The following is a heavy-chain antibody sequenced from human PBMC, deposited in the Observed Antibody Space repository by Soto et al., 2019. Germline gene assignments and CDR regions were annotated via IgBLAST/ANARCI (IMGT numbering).Heavy chain of an antibody. J-gene: IGHJ6*02. D-gene: IGHD2-2*01. CDR3: ARRYCSSTSCSYYYYYYGMDV. CDR1: GYTFTSDV. CDR2: ISAYNGNT. V-gene: IGHV1-18*01. Sequence: ASVKVSCKASGYTFTSDVVSWVRQTPGQGLEWMGWISAYNGNTNYAQKLQGRVTMTTDTSTSTAYMELRSLRSDDTAVYYCARRYCSSTSCSYYYYYYGMDVWGQGTTVTVSS.